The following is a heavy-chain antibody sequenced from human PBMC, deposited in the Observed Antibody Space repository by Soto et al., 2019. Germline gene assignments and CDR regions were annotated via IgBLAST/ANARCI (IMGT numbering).Heavy chain of an antibody. D-gene: IGHD6-6*01. CDR1: SASLSSGTYY. CDR2: IYYSGNT. Sequence: SETLSLTCSVSSASLSSGTYYWCWIRQPPGRGPEWIGSIYYSGNTYYKPSLKSRVSISIDTSRNQFSLKLTSVTAADTGVYYCASSSPFHYWGPGILVTVSS. CDR3: ASSSPFHY. J-gene: IGHJ4*02. V-gene: IGHV4-39*01.